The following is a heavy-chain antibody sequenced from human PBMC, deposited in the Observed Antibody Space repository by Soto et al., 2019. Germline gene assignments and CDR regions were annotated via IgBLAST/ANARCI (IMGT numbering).Heavy chain of an antibody. Sequence: GGSLKLSCAASGFDASVNFMTWVRQAPGKGLEWVSAINNAGSTFYADSVKARFTISRDDSKNTLFLQMNRLRVEDTAMYYCVRENYYYGMDVWGQGAEVTISS. CDR1: GFDASVNF. J-gene: IGHJ6*02. CDR3: VRENYYYGMDV. V-gene: IGHV3-66*01. CDR2: INNAGST.